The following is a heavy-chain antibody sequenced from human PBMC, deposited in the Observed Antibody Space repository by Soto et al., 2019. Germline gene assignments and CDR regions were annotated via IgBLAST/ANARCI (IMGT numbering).Heavy chain of an antibody. Sequence: EVQLVESGGGLVQPGGSLRLSCAASGFTVSSNYMSWVRQAPGKGLEWVSVIYSGGSTYYADSVKGGFTISRDNSKNTLYLQMNSLRAEDTAVYYCARETGGYSGYDYGYFDYWGQGTLVTVSS. J-gene: IGHJ4*02. CDR2: IYSGGST. CDR3: ARETGGYSGYDYGYFDY. D-gene: IGHD5-12*01. CDR1: GFTVSSNY. V-gene: IGHV3-66*01.